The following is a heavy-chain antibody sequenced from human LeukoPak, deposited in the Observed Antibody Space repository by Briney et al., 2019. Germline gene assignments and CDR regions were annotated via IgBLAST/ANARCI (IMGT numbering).Heavy chain of an antibody. Sequence: GGSLRLSCAASGFTFSTYGMNWVRQAPGKGLEWVSAIGASGGTTYYADSVKGRFTISRDNAKNTLYLQMNSLRAEDTAVYYCARAQTQDIVVVVAATGIDYWGQGTLVTVSS. CDR1: GFTFSTYG. CDR2: IGASGGTT. D-gene: IGHD2-15*01. CDR3: ARAQTQDIVVVVAATGIDY. J-gene: IGHJ4*02. V-gene: IGHV3-23*01.